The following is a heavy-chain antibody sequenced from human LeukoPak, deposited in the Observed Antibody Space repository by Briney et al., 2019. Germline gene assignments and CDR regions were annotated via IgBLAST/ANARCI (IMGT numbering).Heavy chain of an antibody. J-gene: IGHJ4*02. CDR2: IKQDGSEE. V-gene: IGHV3-7*01. D-gene: IGHD5/OR15-5a*01. CDR1: GLIFSNYW. Sequence: QPGGSLRLSCAASGLIFSNYWMSWVRLAPGRGLEWVANIKQDGSEEYYVDSVKGRFTISRDNAKNSMYLQMNSLRADDTAVYYCARIFSVYYVFDYWGQGTPVTASS. CDR3: ARIFSVYYVFDY.